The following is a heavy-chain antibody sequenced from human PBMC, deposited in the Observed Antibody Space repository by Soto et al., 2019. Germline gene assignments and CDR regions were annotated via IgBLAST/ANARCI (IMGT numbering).Heavy chain of an antibody. CDR2: IWYDGSNK. J-gene: IGHJ3*02. Sequence: GGSLRLSCAASGFTFSSYGMHWVRQAPGKGLEWVAVIWYDGSNKYYADYVKGRFTISRDNSKNTLYLQMNRLRAEDTAVYYCARGSWASRGDYDAFDIWGQGTMVTVSS. CDR3: ARGSWASRGDYDAFDI. D-gene: IGHD4-17*01. V-gene: IGHV3-33*01. CDR1: GFTFSSYG.